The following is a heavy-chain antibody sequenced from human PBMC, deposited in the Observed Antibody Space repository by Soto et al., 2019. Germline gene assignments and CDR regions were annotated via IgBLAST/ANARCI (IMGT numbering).Heavy chain of an antibody. CDR3: ARGGDSSSWDGDDDFDI. V-gene: IGHV3-48*03. J-gene: IGHJ3*02. CDR1: GFTFSSYE. D-gene: IGHD6-13*01. CDR2: ISSSGSTI. Sequence: GRSLRLSCAASGFTFSSYEMNWVRQAPGKGLEWVSYISSSGSTIYYADSVKGRFTISRDNAKNSLYLQMNSLRAEDTAVYYCARGGDSSSWDGDDDFDIWGQGTMVTVSS.